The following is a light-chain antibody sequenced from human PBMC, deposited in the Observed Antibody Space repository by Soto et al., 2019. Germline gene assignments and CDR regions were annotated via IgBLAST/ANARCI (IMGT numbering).Light chain of an antibody. V-gene: IGLV1-44*01. Sequence: QSVLTQPPSASGTPGQRVTISCSGSSSNIGSDTVNWYQQQVPGTAPKLLIYSSNQRPSGVPDRFSGSKSGTSASLAISGLQSEDEADYYCAAWDDSLDGYVFGTGTKLTVL. J-gene: IGLJ1*01. CDR1: SSNIGSDT. CDR3: AAWDDSLDGYV. CDR2: SSN.